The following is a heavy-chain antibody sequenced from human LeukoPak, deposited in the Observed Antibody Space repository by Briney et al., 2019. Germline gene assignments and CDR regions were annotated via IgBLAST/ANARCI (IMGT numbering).Heavy chain of an antibody. D-gene: IGHD1-26*01. J-gene: IGHJ6*03. CDR2: IFYSGST. V-gene: IGHV4-39*01. Sequence: PSETLSLTCNVSGVSMRSRTYYWGWIRQPPGKGLEWIGSIFYSGSTYYNPSLRSRVTISVDTSNNQFSLELNSVTAADTAIYYRVTPSGSYQGLYYYYMDVWGKGTTVTVSS. CDR3: VTPSGSYQGLYYYYMDV. CDR1: GVSMRSRTYY.